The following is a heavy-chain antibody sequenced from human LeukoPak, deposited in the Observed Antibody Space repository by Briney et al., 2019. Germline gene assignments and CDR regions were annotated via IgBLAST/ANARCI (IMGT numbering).Heavy chain of an antibody. CDR2: IYHGGST. J-gene: IGHJ6*02. V-gene: IGHV4-38-2*02. CDR3: ARDDIVVVPAAIPGRNCSGGSCYSQNYYYYGMDV. Sequence: SETLSLTCTVSGYSISSGYYWGWIRQPPGKGLEWIGSIYHGGSTYYNPSLKSRVTISVDTSKNQFSLKLSSVTAADTAVYYCARDDIVVVPAAIPGRNCSGGSCYSQNYYYYGMDVWGQGTTVTVSS. D-gene: IGHD2-15*01. CDR1: GYSISSGYY.